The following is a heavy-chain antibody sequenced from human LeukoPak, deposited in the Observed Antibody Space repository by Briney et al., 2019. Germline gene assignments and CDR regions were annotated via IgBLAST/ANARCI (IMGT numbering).Heavy chain of an antibody. J-gene: IGHJ4*02. CDR1: GGSISSYY. CDR2: IYYSGST. D-gene: IGHD3-10*01. Sequence: SETLSLTCTVSGGSISSYYWSWIRQPPGKGLEWIGYIYYSGSTNYNPSLKSRVTISVDTSKNQFSLKLSSVTAADTAVYYCVVLLWFGEFLHWGQGTLVTVSS. CDR3: VVLLWFGEFLH. V-gene: IGHV4-59*01.